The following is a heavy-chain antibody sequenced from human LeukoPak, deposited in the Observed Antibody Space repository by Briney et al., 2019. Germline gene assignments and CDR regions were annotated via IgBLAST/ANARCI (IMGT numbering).Heavy chain of an antibody. CDR1: GVILSSYW. CDR2: IKQDGSEK. Sequence: GGSLTLSCAASGVILSSYWMSWVRQAPGKGLEWVANIKQDGSEKWYVDSVKGRFTISRDNAKNSLYLQMNSLRAEDTAVYYCAREGVVVTAIEYYYYYYMDVWGKGTTVTISS. V-gene: IGHV3-7*01. J-gene: IGHJ6*03. CDR3: AREGVVVTAIEYYYYYYMDV. D-gene: IGHD2-21*02.